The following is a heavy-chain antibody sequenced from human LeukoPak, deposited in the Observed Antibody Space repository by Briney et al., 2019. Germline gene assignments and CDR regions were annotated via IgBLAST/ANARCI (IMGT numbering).Heavy chain of an antibody. V-gene: IGHV3-11*01. J-gene: IGHJ3*02. D-gene: IGHD3-10*01. CDR1: GFTFSDYY. CDR3: ARTRYYYGSGSYFPDAFDI. Sequence: KPGGSLRLSCAASGFTFSDYYMSWIRQAPGKGLEWVSYISSSGSTIYYADSVKGRFTISRDNAKNSLYLQMNSLRAEDTAVYYCARTRYYYGSGSYFPDAFDIWGQGTMVTVSS. CDR2: ISSSGSTI.